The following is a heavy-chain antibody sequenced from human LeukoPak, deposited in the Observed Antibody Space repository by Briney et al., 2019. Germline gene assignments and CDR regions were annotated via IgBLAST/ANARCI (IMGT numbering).Heavy chain of an antibody. J-gene: IGHJ4*02. CDR1: GFTFSRYA. V-gene: IGHV3-23*01. D-gene: IGHD5-18*01. CDR2: VNNFGDTT. CDR3: ASQQPPRCV. Sequence: GGSLRLSCAASGFTFSRYAMTWVRQAPGKGLEWVSKVNNFGDTTHYADSVKGRFTISRDNSGSSLYLQMNSLRADDTAEYCCASQQPPRCVWGQGALVTVSS.